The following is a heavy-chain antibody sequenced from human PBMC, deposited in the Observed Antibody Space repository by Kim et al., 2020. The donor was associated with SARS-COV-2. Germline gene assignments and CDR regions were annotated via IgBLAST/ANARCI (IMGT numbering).Heavy chain of an antibody. V-gene: IGHV6-1*01. CDR1: GDSVSSNSGA. Sequence: SQTLSLTCVISGDSVSSNSGAWNWIRQSPSRGLEWLGRTFYRSKWYNEYAVSVRSRIKINVDTSKNQFSLQLNSVTPEDTAVYYCARDGPESSGYSWWSYFPYWGLGTLVTVSS. CDR3: ARDGPESSGYSWWSYFPY. D-gene: IGHD2-15*01. J-gene: IGHJ1*01. CDR2: TFYRSKWYN.